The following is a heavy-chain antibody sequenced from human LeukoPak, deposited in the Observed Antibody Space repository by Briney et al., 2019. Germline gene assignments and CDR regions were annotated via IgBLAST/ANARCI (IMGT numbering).Heavy chain of an antibody. CDR3: AREGVMGGWYGGAFDY. D-gene: IGHD6-19*01. J-gene: IGHJ4*02. V-gene: IGHV1-2*06. CDR1: GYXFTGYY. CDR2: INHNSGVT. Sequence: GASVKVSCKASGYXFTGYYLHWVRQAPGQGLECVGQINHNSGVTKYVQKLQGRITMTRDTCISTAYIELSRLRSDDTAVYFCAREGVMGGWYGGAFDYWGQGILVTVSS.